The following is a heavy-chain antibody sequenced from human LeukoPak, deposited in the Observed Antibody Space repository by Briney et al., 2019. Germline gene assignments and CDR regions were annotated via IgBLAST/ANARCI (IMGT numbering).Heavy chain of an antibody. D-gene: IGHD6-19*01. Sequence: SQTLSLTCAISGDSVSRDTATWNWIRQSPSRGLEWLARTYYRSKWYNDYAESVKSRITINPDTSKNQFSLQLNSVTPEDTAVYYCTGVLGAVAFDWFDPWGQGTLVTVSS. CDR3: TGVLGAVAFDWFDP. CDR1: GDSVSRDTAT. CDR2: TYYRSKWYN. J-gene: IGHJ5*02. V-gene: IGHV6-1*01.